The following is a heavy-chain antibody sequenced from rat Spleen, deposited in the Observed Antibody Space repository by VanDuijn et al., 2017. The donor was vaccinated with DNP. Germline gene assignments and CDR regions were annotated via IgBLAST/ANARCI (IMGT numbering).Heavy chain of an antibody. Sequence: EVQLVESGGGFVQPGRSLKLSCVASGFTFSDYYMVWVRQAPTRGLEWVASITYDSGRTYYRDSVKGRFTISRDNTKSSLYLQLDSLRSEDTATYYCTMGYGDYWFPHWGQGTLVTVS. CDR3: TMGYGDYWFPH. CDR1: GFTFSDYY. CDR2: ITYDSGRT. V-gene: IGHV5-20*01. D-gene: IGHD1-11*01. J-gene: IGHJ3*01.